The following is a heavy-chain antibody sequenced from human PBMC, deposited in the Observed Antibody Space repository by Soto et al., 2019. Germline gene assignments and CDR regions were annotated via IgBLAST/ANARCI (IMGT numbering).Heavy chain of an antibody. J-gene: IGHJ4*02. D-gene: IGHD2-15*01. CDR1: GGSISSGGYS. CDR2: IYYSGST. CDR3: ARHTPAISISDH. Sequence: TSETLSLTCAVSGGSISSGGYSWSWIRQPPGKGLEWIGYIYYSGSTYYNPSLKSRVTISVDTSKNQFSLKLSSVTAADTAVYYCARHTPAISISDHWGQGTLVTVS. V-gene: IGHV4-30-2*03.